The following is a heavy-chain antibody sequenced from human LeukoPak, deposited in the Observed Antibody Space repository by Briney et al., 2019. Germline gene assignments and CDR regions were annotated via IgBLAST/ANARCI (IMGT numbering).Heavy chain of an antibody. CDR1: GFTVSSNY. V-gene: IGHV3-48*02. Sequence: GGSLRLSCAASGFTVSSNYMSWVRQAPGKGLQWVSHITASGTAMFYADSVKGRFTISRDNAKNSLYLQMNSLRDEDTAVYYCASSGSYRFDYWGQGTLVTVSS. CDR3: ASSGSYRFDY. CDR2: ITASGTAM. J-gene: IGHJ4*02. D-gene: IGHD1-26*01.